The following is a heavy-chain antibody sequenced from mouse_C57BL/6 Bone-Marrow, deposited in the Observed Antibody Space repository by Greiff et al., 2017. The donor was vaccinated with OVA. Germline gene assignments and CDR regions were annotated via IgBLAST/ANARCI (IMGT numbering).Heavy chain of an antibody. Sequence: VQLQQSVAELVRPGASVKLSCTASGFNIKNTYMHWVKQRPEQGLEWIGRIDPANGNTKYAPKFQGKATITADTSSNTAYLQLSSLTSEDTAIYYGARSFYDGNRGNYFDDWGQGTTLTVSS. CDR2: IDPANGNT. J-gene: IGHJ2*01. D-gene: IGHD2-1*01. CDR1: GFNIKNTY. V-gene: IGHV14-3*01. CDR3: ARSFYDGNRGNYFDD.